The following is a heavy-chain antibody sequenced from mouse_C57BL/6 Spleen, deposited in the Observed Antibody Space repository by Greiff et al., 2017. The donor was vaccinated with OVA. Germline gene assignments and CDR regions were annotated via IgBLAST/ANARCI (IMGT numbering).Heavy chain of an antibody. CDR1: GFTFSDYY. J-gene: IGHJ1*03. Sequence: EVQLQQSGGGLVQPGGSLKLSCAASGFTFSDYYMYWVRQTPEKRLEWVAYISNGGGSTYYPDTVKGRFTISRDNAKNTLYLQMSRLKSEDTAMYYCARGYDYWYFDVWGTGTTVTVSS. CDR3: ARGYDYWYFDV. CDR2: ISNGGGST. V-gene: IGHV5-12*01. D-gene: IGHD2-3*01.